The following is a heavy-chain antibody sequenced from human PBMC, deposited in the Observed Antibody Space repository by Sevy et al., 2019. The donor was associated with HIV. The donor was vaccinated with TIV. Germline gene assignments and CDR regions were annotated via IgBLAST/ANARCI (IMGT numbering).Heavy chain of an antibody. Sequence: GGSLRLSCAASGFRFSDHWMSWVRQAPGRGLEWVANINQDGSEKYYVDSVEGRFTISRDNAKTSLYLQMDSLRAEDSAAYYGARERCGSSGEICQRYYYGMDVWGLGTTVTVSS. V-gene: IGHV3-7*01. CDR1: GFRFSDHW. J-gene: IGHJ6*02. CDR2: INQDGSEK. CDR3: ARERCGSSGEICQRYYYGMDV. D-gene: IGHD3-22*01.